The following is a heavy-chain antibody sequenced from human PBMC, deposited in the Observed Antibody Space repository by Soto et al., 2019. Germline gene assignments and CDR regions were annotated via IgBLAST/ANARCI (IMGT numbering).Heavy chain of an antibody. Sequence: QVQLVQSGAEVKKPGSSVKVSCKASGGTSRSLSITWVRQAPGQGLEWMGGITPLFGIPNYPQKFQGRLTITADKSTGTAYLELSSLRSEDTAVYYCARDTPSAGGWCDTWGRGTLVTVSS. D-gene: IGHD2-15*01. CDR3: ARDTPSAGGWCDT. CDR1: GGTSRSLS. CDR2: ITPLFGIP. J-gene: IGHJ5*02. V-gene: IGHV1-69*17.